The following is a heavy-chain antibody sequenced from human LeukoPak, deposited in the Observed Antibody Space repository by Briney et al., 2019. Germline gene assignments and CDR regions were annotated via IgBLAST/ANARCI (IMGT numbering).Heavy chain of an antibody. V-gene: IGHV3-30*02. CDR3: AKDTTPPKAGFDP. J-gene: IGHJ5*02. D-gene: IGHD1-14*01. CDR2: IRYDGSNK. Sequence: GGSLRLSCAASGSTFSSYGMHWVRQAPGKGLEWVAFIRYDGSNKYYADSVKGRFTISRDNSKNTLYLQMNSLRAEDTAVYYCAKDTTPPKAGFDPWGQGTLVTVSS. CDR1: GSTFSSYG.